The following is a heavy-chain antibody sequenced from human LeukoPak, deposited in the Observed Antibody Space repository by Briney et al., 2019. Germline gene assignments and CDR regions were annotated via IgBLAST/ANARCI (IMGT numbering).Heavy chain of an antibody. CDR1: GFTFSTYW. CDR3: ASIAAAGLDYYYYGMDV. V-gene: IGHV3-74*01. J-gene: IGHJ6*02. CDR2: INSDGSST. Sequence: GGSRRLSCAASGFTFSTYWMHWVRQAPGKGLVWVSHINSDGSSTSYADSVKGRITISRDNAKNTLYLQMNSLRAEDTAVYYCASIAAAGLDYYYYGMDVWGQGTTVTVSS. D-gene: IGHD6-13*01.